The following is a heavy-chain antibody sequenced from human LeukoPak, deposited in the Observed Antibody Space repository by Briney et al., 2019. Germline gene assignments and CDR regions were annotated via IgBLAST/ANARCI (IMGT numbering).Heavy chain of an antibody. CDR1: GYTFTSYY. J-gene: IGHJ6*03. CDR3: ARDPRQYSSSSFSYYYYYMDV. D-gene: IGHD6-6*01. CDR2: INPSGGST. V-gene: IGHV1-46*01. Sequence: ASVKVSCKASGYTFTSYYMHWVRQAPGQGLEWMGIINPSGGSTSYAQMFQGRVTMTRDMSTSTVYMELSSLRSEDTAVYYCARDPRQYSSSSFSYYYYYMDVWGKGTTVTVSS.